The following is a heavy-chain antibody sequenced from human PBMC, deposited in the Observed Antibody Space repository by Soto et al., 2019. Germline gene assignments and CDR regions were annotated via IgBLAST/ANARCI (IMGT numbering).Heavy chain of an antibody. D-gene: IGHD3-22*01. CDR1: GFTFSHYG. V-gene: IGHV3-33*08. CDR2: VWYDGSNK. Sequence: QVSLVESGGGAVQPGRSLRLSCAASGFTFSHYGIHWVRQAPGKGLEWVAVVWYDGSNKYYSDSVKGRFIISRDDSKNTVALQMNSLRAEDAAVYYCARTAPYDTRGYSPPSGLDVWGQGTSVTVSS. J-gene: IGHJ6*02. CDR3: ARTAPYDTRGYSPPSGLDV.